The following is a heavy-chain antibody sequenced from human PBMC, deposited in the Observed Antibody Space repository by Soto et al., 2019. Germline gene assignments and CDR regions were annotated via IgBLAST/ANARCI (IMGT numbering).Heavy chain of an antibody. J-gene: IGHJ4*02. CDR1: GFTFSSYG. CDR2: ISYDGSNK. Sequence: QVQLVESGGGVVQPGRSLSLSCAASGFTFSSYGMHWVRQAPGKGLEWVAVISYDGSNKYYADSVKGRFTISRDNSKNTLDLQMNSLRAEDTAVYHCAKGYSYSVCDYWGQGTLVTVSS. D-gene: IGHD5-18*01. V-gene: IGHV3-30*18. CDR3: AKGYSYSVCDY.